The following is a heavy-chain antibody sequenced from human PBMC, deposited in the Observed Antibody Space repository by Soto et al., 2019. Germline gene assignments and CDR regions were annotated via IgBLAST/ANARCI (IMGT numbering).Heavy chain of an antibody. D-gene: IGHD6-13*01. V-gene: IGHV3-33*01. CDR2: IWYDGSNK. J-gene: IGHJ4*02. CDR1: GFTFSSYG. CDR3: ARDFIAAAGPIYYFDY. Sequence: GGSLRLSCAASGFTFSSYGMHWVRQAPGKGLEWVAVIWYDGSNKYYADSVKGRFTISRDNSKNTLYLQMNSLRAEDTAVYYCARDFIAAAGPIYYFDYWGQGTLVTVSS.